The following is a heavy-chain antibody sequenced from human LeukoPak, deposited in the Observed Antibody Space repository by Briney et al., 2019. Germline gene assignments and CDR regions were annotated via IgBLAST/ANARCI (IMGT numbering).Heavy chain of an antibody. CDR3: ARELQLIIAVAADWFDP. D-gene: IGHD6-19*01. J-gene: IGHJ5*02. CDR2: INPNSGGT. V-gene: IGHV1-2*02. CDR1: GYTFTGYY. Sequence: ASVKVSCKASGYTFTGYYLHWVRQAPGQVLEWMGWINPNSGGTKYAQKFQGRVTMTRDTSISTAYMELSRLRSDDTAVYYCARELQLIIAVAADWFDPWGQGTLVTVSS.